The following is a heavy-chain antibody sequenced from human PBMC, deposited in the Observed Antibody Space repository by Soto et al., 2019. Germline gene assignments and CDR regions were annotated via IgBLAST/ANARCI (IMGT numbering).Heavy chain of an antibody. V-gene: IGHV3-66*01. J-gene: IGHJ3*02. Sequence: GGSLRLSCAASGFTFSSYAMSWVRQAPGKGLERVSFIYSGGNTYYADSVKGRFTISRDNSKNMLYLQMNSLRVEDTAVYYCSREVRVRGFAFDIWGQGTMVTVSS. CDR1: GFTFSSYA. D-gene: IGHD3-3*01. CDR3: SREVRVRGFAFDI. CDR2: IYSGGNT.